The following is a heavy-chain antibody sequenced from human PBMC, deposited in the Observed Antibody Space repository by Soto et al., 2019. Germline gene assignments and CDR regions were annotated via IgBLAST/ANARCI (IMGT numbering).Heavy chain of an antibody. D-gene: IGHD6-13*01. CDR2: IIPIFGTA. CDR1: RGTINSNA. V-gene: IGHV1-69*13. Sequence: GASAELCCQDSRGTINSNARRWVRQDPGQGLEWMGGIIPIFGTANYAQKFQGRVTITADESTSTAYMELSSLRSEDTAVYYCARESPRAAAGTDGWGQGTLVTVSS. CDR3: ARESPRAAAGTDG. J-gene: IGHJ4*02.